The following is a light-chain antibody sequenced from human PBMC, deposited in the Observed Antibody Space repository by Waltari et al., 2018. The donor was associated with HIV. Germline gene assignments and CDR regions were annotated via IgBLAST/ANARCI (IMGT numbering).Light chain of an antibody. CDR1: SSDVGGYNY. CDR3: SSYTSSSTLV. J-gene: IGLJ2*01. Sequence: QSALTQPASVSGSPGPSITISCPGTSSDVGGYNYVSWYQQPPGKAPKLKIYEVSNRPSGVSNRFSGSKSGNTASLTISGLQAEDEADYYCSSYTSSSTLVFGGGTELTVL. V-gene: IGLV2-14*01. CDR2: EVS.